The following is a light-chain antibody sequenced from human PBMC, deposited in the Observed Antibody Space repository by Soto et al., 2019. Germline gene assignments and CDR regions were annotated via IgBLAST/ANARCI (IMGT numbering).Light chain of an antibody. CDR3: QQRGSWPQYT. J-gene: IGKJ4*01. CDR2: DAS. V-gene: IGKV1-5*01. Sequence: DIQMTQSPSTLSASVGDRVTITCRASQSISSWLAWYQQKPGKAPKLLIYDASSLESGVPSRFSGSGSGTEFTLTISSLQPDDFATYYCQQRGSWPQYTFGGGTKVEIK. CDR1: QSISSW.